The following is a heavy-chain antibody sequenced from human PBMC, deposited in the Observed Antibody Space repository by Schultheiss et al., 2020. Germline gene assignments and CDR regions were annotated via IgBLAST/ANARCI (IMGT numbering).Heavy chain of an antibody. D-gene: IGHD2-15*01. CDR3: ARDRGGGSMFDP. J-gene: IGHJ5*02. V-gene: IGHV4-61*10. CDR1: GGSVSSGSYY. CDR2: IYTSGST. Sequence: SETLSLTCTVSGGSVSSGSYYWSWIRQPAGKGLEWIGRIYTSGSTNYNPSLKSRVTMSVDTSKNQFSLKLSSVTAADTAVYYCARDRGGGSMFDPWGQGTLVTVSS.